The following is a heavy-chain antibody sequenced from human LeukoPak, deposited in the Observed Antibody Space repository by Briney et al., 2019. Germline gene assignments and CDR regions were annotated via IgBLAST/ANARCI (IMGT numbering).Heavy chain of an antibody. J-gene: IGHJ3*02. CDR3: AKATNYYDSSGYTDAFDI. Sequence: GGSLRLSCAASGFTFSSYSMNWVRQAPGKGLEWVSSISSSSSYIYYADSVKGRFTISRDNAKNSLYLQMNSLRAEDSAVYYCAKATNYYDSSGYTDAFDIWGQGTMVTVSS. CDR1: GFTFSSYS. V-gene: IGHV3-21*01. D-gene: IGHD3-22*01. CDR2: ISSSSSYI.